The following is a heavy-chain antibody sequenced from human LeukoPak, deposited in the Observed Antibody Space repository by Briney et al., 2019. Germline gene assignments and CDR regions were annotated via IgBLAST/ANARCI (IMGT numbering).Heavy chain of an antibody. CDR3: ARKNDYGDSYYMDV. D-gene: IGHD4-17*01. Sequence: SQTLSLTCTVSPGSIRSGSNYWGWIRQQPGKGLEWIGYIHNTGRTDYNPSLKSRVIISVDTSKNRFSLRLSSVTAADTALYYCARKNDYGDSYYMDVWGKGTTVTVSS. CDR2: IHNTGRT. V-gene: IGHV4-31*03. CDR1: PGSIRSGSNY. J-gene: IGHJ6*03.